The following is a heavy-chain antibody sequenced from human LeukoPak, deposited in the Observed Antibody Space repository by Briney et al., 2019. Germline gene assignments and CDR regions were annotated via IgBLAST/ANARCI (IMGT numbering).Heavy chain of an antibody. Sequence: GGSLRLSCAASGFIFSSYWMSWVRQAPGKGLEWVANIKQDGSEKYYVDSVKGRFTISRDNAKNSLYLQMNSLRAEDTAVYYCARDLYDFWSGYIRVGYYYMDVWXKGTTVTVSS. CDR2: IKQDGSEK. D-gene: IGHD3-3*01. J-gene: IGHJ6*03. CDR1: GFIFSSYW. CDR3: ARDLYDFWSGYIRVGYYYMDV. V-gene: IGHV3-7*01.